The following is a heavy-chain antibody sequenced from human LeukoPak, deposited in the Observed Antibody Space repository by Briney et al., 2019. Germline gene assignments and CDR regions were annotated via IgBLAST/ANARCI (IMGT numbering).Heavy chain of an antibody. V-gene: IGHV3-21*01. J-gene: IGHJ4*02. Sequence: SGGSLRLSCAASGFTFSSYTMNWVRQAPGKGLEWVSSISSSSIYIYYTDSLKGRFTISRDNAKNSLFLQMNSLRAEDTAVYYCAKSGERRRPYYFDYWGQGTLVTVSS. CDR1: GFTFSSYT. D-gene: IGHD3-10*01. CDR3: AKSGERRRPYYFDY. CDR2: ISSSSIYI.